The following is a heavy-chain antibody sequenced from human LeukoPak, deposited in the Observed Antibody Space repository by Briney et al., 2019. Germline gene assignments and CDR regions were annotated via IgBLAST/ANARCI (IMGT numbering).Heavy chain of an antibody. D-gene: IGHD1-26*01. J-gene: IGHJ4*02. Sequence: GGSLRLSCSASGFTFSSFAINWVRQAPGKGLEYVSAISSNGGSTYYADSVKGRFTISRDNSKNTVYLQMSSLRADDTAIYYCAREVQWELPDYWGQGTLVTVSS. CDR3: AREVQWELPDY. CDR2: ISSNGGST. CDR1: GFTFSSFA. V-gene: IGHV3-64D*09.